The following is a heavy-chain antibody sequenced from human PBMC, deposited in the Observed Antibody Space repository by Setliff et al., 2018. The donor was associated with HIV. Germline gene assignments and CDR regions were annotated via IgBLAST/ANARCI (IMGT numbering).Heavy chain of an antibody. D-gene: IGHD2-8*02. Sequence: PGGSLRLSCAASGFTFSSYSMNWVRQAPGKGLEWVSAISSCGEIMFYADSVKGRFTISRDNSKNTLYLQMISLRADDTAVYYCAKSLLVAGNDYWGQGTLVTVSS. CDR2: ISSCGEIM. CDR1: GFTFSSYS. CDR3: AKSLLVAGNDY. J-gene: IGHJ4*02. V-gene: IGHV3-23*01.